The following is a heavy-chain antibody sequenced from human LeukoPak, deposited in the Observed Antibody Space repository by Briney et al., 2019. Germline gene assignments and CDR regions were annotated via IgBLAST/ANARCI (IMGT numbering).Heavy chain of an antibody. V-gene: IGHV3-9*01. CDR3: AKDTVTTVTRGAFDI. Sequence: GGSLRLSCAASGFTFDDYAMHWVRQAPGKGLEWVSGISWNSGSIGYADSVKGRFTISRDNAKNSLYLQMNSLRAEDTALYYCAKDTVTTVTRGAFDIWGQGTMVTVSS. D-gene: IGHD4-17*01. CDR1: GFTFDDYA. J-gene: IGHJ3*02. CDR2: ISWNSGSI.